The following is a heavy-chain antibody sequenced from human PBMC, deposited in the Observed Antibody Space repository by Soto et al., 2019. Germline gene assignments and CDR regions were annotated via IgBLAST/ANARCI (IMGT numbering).Heavy chain of an antibody. D-gene: IGHD3-10*01. CDR1: GFTFSSYA. Sequence: EVQLLESGGGLVQPGGSLRLSCAASGFTFSSYAMWWVLQAPGKGLECVSAISGGGETTYYADSVKGRFTISGDNSKNTLYLQMNSLRAEDTAVYYCAFNSGSGSYYFDYWGQGTLVTVSS. V-gene: IGHV3-23*01. CDR2: ISGGGETT. CDR3: AFNSGSGSYYFDY. J-gene: IGHJ4*02.